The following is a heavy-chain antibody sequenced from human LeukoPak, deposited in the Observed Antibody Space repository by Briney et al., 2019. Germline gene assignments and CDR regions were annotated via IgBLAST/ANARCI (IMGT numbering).Heavy chain of an antibody. CDR2: IRSKAYGGTT. Sequence: PGESLRLSCAAPGFTSRNFWMTSVRPAPGKGLENVGFIRSKAYGGTTEYAASVKGRFTISRDDSKSIAYLQMNSLKTEGTAVYYCTKYSSRRGYFDCWGQGTLVTVSS. J-gene: IGHJ4*02. CDR3: TKYSSRRGYFDC. D-gene: IGHD5-18*01. V-gene: IGHV3-49*02. CDR1: GFTSRNFW.